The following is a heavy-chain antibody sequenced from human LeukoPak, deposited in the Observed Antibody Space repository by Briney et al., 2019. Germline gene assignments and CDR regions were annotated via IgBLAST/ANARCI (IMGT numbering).Heavy chain of an antibody. Sequence: SETLSLTCAVYGGSFSGYYWSWIRQPPGKGLEWIGEINHSGSTNYNPSLKSRVTISVDTSKNQFSLKLSSVTAADTAVYYCASLLIGYCTNGVCKPNWFDPWGQGTLVTVSS. CDR2: INHSGST. CDR3: ASLLIGYCTNGVCKPNWFDP. CDR1: GGSFSGYY. J-gene: IGHJ5*02. D-gene: IGHD2-8*01. V-gene: IGHV4-34*01.